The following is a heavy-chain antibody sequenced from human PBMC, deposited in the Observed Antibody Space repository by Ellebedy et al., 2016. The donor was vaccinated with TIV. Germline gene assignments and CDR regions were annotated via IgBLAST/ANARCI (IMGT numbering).Heavy chain of an antibody. CDR3: ARGTDSRKTGY. CDR1: GGSITSGTVY. Sequence: SETLSLXXSVSGGSITSGTVYWNWLRHHPGKGLDWIGCIHPSGTTYYNPSLKSRVTISVDPSENHFSLKLSSVTAADTAVYYCARGTDSRKTGYWGQGILVTVSS. CDR2: IHPSGTT. J-gene: IGHJ4*02. D-gene: IGHD1-1*01. V-gene: IGHV4-31*03.